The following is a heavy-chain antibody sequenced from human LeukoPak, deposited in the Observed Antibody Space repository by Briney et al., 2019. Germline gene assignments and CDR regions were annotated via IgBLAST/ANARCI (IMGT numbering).Heavy chain of an antibody. V-gene: IGHV3-74*01. CDR3: AREVVSKDSSGYLDY. Sequence: GGSLRLSCAASGFTFSSFWMHWVRQAPGKGLVWVSRINSVGSSTSYADSVKGRFTISRDNAKNTLYLQMNSLRAEDTAVYYCAREVVSKDSSGYLDYWGQGTLVTVSS. J-gene: IGHJ4*02. D-gene: IGHD3-22*01. CDR2: INSVGSST. CDR1: GFTFSSFW.